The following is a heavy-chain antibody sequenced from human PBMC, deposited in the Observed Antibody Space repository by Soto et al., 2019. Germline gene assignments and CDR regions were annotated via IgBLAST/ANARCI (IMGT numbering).Heavy chain of an antibody. Sequence: ASVKISCKASGYTFTSYGISWVRQAPGQGLEWMGWISAYNGNTNYAQKLQGRVTMTTDTSTSTAYVELRSLRSDETAVYYCARDLQVFVGGSSQIREYWGQGTLVTVSS. D-gene: IGHD1-26*01. CDR3: ARDLQVFVGGSSQIREY. V-gene: IGHV1-18*01. J-gene: IGHJ4*02. CDR2: ISAYNGNT. CDR1: GYTFTSYG.